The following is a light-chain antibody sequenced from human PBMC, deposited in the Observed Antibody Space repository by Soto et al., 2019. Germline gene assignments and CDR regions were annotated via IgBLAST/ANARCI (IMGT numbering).Light chain of an antibody. V-gene: IGLV1-44*01. Sequence: QSVLTQPPSASGTPGQRVNISCSGSSSNIGSNTVNWYQQLPGTAPILLIHSNSQRPSCVPDRLSGSKAGTSAALSISGLQSEEEADYYCAAWDDSVNGLYVFGTGRKGTVL. CDR3: AAWDDSVNGLYV. CDR1: SSNIGSNT. J-gene: IGLJ1*01. CDR2: SNS.